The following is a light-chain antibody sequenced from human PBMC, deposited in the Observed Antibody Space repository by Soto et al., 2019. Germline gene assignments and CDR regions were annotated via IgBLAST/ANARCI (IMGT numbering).Light chain of an antibody. Sequence: QSVLTQPPSASGTPGQRVTISCSGSSSNIGSNTVNWYQQLPGTAPKLLIYSNNQRPSGVPDRFSGSKSGTSASLAISGLQSEDEADYYCAAWDDSVNAHVFGTGTKVTVL. V-gene: IGLV1-44*01. J-gene: IGLJ1*01. CDR3: AAWDDSVNAHV. CDR2: SNN. CDR1: SSNIGSNT.